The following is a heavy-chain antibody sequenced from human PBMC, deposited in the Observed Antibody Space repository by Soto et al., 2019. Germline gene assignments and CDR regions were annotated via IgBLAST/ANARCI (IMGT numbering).Heavy chain of an antibody. CDR2: ISSSSSTI. D-gene: IGHD3-22*01. CDR3: ATGPYDSSGPEWFDP. V-gene: IGHV3-48*02. CDR1: GFTFSSYS. J-gene: IGHJ5*02. Sequence: PGGSLRLSCAASGFTFSSYSMNWVRQAPGKGLEWVSYISSSSSTIYYADSVKGRFTISRDNAKNSLYLQMNSLRDEDTAVYYCATGPYDSSGPEWFDPWGQGTLVTVSS.